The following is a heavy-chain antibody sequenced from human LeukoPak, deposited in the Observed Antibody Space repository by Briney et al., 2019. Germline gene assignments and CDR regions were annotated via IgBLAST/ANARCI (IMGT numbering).Heavy chain of an antibody. CDR2: INHSGST. V-gene: IGHV4-34*01. CDR3: ARTVTTSNWFDP. J-gene: IGHJ5*02. D-gene: IGHD4-17*01. Sequence: PSETLSLTCAVYGGSFSGYYWSWIRQPPGKGLEWIGEINHSGSTNYNPSLKSRVTISVDTSKNQFSLKLSSVTAADTAVYYCARTVTTSNWFDPWGQGTRVTVSS. CDR1: GGSFSGYY.